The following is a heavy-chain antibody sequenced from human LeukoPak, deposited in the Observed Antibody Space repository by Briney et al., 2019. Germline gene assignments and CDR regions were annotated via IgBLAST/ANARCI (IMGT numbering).Heavy chain of an antibody. CDR2: INPNSGGT. V-gene: IGHV1-2*02. D-gene: IGHD4-17*01. CDR1: GYTFTGYN. CDR3: ARSTTVTTYPYYYYYGMDV. J-gene: IGHJ6*02. Sequence: ASVKVSCKASGYTFTGYNMHWVRQAPGQGLEWMGWINPNSGGTTYAQKFQGRVTMTRDTSISTAYMELGRLTSDDTAVYYCARSTTVTTYPYYYYYGMDVWGQGTTVTVSS.